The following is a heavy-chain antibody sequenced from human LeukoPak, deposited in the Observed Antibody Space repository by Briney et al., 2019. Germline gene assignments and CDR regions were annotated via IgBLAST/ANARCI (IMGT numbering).Heavy chain of an antibody. CDR1: GGSFSGYY. Sequence: SETLSLTCAVYGGSFSGYYGIWIRQPPGKGLEWIGEINHSGSTNYNPSLKSRVTISVDTSKNQFSLKLSSVTAADTAVYYCARGRYSYGGLDYWGQGTLVTVSS. V-gene: IGHV4-34*01. J-gene: IGHJ4*02. D-gene: IGHD5-18*01. CDR2: INHSGST. CDR3: ARGRYSYGGLDY.